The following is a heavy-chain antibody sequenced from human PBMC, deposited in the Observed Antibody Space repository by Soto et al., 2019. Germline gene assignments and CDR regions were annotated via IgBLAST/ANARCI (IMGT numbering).Heavy chain of an antibody. CDR1: GFTFSDYW. CDR2: IKNDGITA. CDR3: ARVIEAYSNYGMDV. Sequence: GGSLRLSCAASGFTFSDYWMHWVRQGPGRGLEWVGHIKNDGITANYADSVMGRFTISRDNAKNTLYLQMNSLRAEDTAVYYCARVIEAYSNYGMDVWGQGTTVTAP. V-gene: IGHV3-74*01. J-gene: IGHJ6*02. D-gene: IGHD3-16*02.